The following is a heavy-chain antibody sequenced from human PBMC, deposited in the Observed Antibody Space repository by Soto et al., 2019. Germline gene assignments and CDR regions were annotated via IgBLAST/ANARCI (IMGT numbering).Heavy chain of an antibody. CDR2: IDEYGNTI. Sequence: GGSLRLSCATSGFTFSSYWMHWVRQVPGKGLLWVSRIDEYGNTINYADSVRGRFTISRDNARNTLYLEMNSLRAEDTALYYCTRDIGGKGAYWGPGTLVTVSS. D-gene: IGHD3-16*01. CDR1: GFTFSSYW. V-gene: IGHV3-74*01. J-gene: IGHJ4*02. CDR3: TRDIGGKGAY.